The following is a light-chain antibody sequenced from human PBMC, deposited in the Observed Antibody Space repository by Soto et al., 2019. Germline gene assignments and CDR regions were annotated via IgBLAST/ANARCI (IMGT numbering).Light chain of an antibody. Sequence: ETVLTQSPGTLSLSPGERATLSCRASQTIRSNYLAWYRQTPGRAPRLLIYGASNRATGIADRFSGSGSGTDFTLIISRLEPEDFALYYCQQYGSSPWTFGQGTKVEIK. J-gene: IGKJ1*01. V-gene: IGKV3-20*01. CDR2: GAS. CDR3: QQYGSSPWT. CDR1: QTIRSNY.